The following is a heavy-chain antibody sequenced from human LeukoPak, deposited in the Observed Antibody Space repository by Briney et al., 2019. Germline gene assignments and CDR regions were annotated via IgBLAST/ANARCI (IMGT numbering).Heavy chain of an antibody. J-gene: IGHJ6*02. Sequence: ASVKVSCKASGYTLTSYYLHWVRQAPGQGLEWMAIINPSGGSTSYAQKFQGRVTMTRDTSTSTVYMELSSLRSEDTAVYYCAREGNRGYSYGPRYYYYGMDVWSQGTTVTVSS. CDR2: INPSGGST. V-gene: IGHV1-46*01. D-gene: IGHD5-18*01. CDR1: GYTLTSYY. CDR3: AREGNRGYSYGPRYYYYGMDV.